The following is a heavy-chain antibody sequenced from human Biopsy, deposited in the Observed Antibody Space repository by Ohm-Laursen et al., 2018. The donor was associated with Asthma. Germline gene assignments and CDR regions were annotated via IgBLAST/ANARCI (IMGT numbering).Heavy chain of an antibody. D-gene: IGHD3-22*01. V-gene: IGHV3-9*01. CDR2: ISWNSGNI. CDR3: AKSADYYDSTDYLDF. Sequence: SLRLSCSASGFSFDDCAMHWVRQAPGKGLEWVSSISWNSGNIDYADSVKGRFTISRDNAKNSLYLQMQSLRPEDAAFYYCAKSADYYDSTDYLDFWGRGTLVTVSS. CDR1: GFSFDDCA. J-gene: IGHJ4*01.